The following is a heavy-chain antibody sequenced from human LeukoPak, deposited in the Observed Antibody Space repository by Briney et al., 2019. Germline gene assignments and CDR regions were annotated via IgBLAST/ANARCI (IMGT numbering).Heavy chain of an antibody. V-gene: IGHV3-30-3*01. J-gene: IGHJ4*02. CDR2: ISYDGSNK. CDR1: GFTFSSYA. Sequence: GGSLRLSCAASGFTFSSYAMHWVRQAPGKGLEWVAVISYDGSNKYYADSVKGRFTISRDNSKNTLYLQMNSLRAEDTAVYYCARGGYDFWSGYGDYWGQGTLVTVSS. D-gene: IGHD3-3*01. CDR3: ARGGYDFWSGYGDY.